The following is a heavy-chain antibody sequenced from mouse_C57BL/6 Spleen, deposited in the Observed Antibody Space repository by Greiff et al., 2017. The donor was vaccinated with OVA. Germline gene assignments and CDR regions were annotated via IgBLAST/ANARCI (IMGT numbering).Heavy chain of an antibody. Sequence: QVHVKQSGAELVKPGASVKISCKASGYAFSSYWMNWVKQRPGKGLEWIGQIYPGDGDTNYNGKFKGKATLTADKSSSTAYMQLSSLTSEDSAVYFCARRGGYYDMDYWGQGTSVTVSS. CDR3: ARRGGYYDMDY. J-gene: IGHJ4*01. CDR1: GYAFSSYW. V-gene: IGHV1-80*01. CDR2: IYPGDGDT.